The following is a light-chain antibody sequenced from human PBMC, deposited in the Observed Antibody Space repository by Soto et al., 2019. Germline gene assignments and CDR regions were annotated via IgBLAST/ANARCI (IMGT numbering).Light chain of an antibody. J-gene: IGKJ4*01. Sequence: DIPMTQSPYSLSASVGDRATITCRASQSISSYLSWFQQKPGEAPMLLIYSASSLTSGVPSRFIGSGSGTDFTLTIRSLQPEDFATYYCQQNNSPPLFFGGGTKVEI. V-gene: IGKV1-39*01. CDR1: QSISSY. CDR2: SAS. CDR3: QQNNSPPLF.